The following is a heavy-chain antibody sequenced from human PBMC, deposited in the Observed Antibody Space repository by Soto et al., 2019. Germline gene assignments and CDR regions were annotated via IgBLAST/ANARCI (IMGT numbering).Heavy chain of an antibody. CDR1: GDSVSSNSAT. J-gene: IGHJ4*02. D-gene: IGHD3-10*01. Sequence: PSQTLSLTCAISGDSVSSNSATWSWIRQSPSRGLEWLGRTYYRSKWYNDYALSVKSRITINPDTSKNQFSLQLSYVTPEDTALYFCVKYGISGTYCCFDYWGQGPMVNV. CDR3: VKYGISGTYCCFDY. CDR2: TYYRSKWYN. V-gene: IGHV6-1*01.